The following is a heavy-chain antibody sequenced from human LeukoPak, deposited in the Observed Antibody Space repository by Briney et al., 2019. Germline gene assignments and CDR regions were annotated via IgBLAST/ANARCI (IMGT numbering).Heavy chain of an antibody. Sequence: ASVKVSCKASGYTFTGYYMHWVRQAPGQGLEWMGWINPNSGNTGYAQKFQGRVTITRNTSISTAYMELSSLRSEDTAVYYCARVRGYEAAAAIDYWGQGTLVTVSS. J-gene: IGHJ4*02. V-gene: IGHV1-8*03. D-gene: IGHD6-13*01. CDR2: INPNSGNT. CDR1: GYTFTGYY. CDR3: ARVRGYEAAAAIDY.